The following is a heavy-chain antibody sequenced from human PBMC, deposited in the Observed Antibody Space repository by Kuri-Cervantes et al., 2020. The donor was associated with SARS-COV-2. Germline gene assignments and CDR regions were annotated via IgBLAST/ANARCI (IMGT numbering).Heavy chain of an antibody. CDR3: ARDRVVEAFDI. CDR1: GFTFSDYY. Sequence: GESLKISCAASGFTFSDYYMSWIRQAPGQGLEWVSYISSSGSTIYYADSVKGRFTISRDNAKNSLYLQMNSLRAEDTAVYYCARDRVVEAFDIWGQGTMVTVSS. CDR2: ISSSGSTI. D-gene: IGHD2-15*01. V-gene: IGHV3-11*04. J-gene: IGHJ3*02.